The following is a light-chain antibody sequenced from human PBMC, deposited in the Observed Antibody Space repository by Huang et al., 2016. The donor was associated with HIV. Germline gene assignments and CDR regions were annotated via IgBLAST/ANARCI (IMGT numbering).Light chain of an antibody. CDR2: GAY. CDR1: QGISGN. Sequence: EILMTQSPATLSVSPGERATLSCRASQGISGNLAWCQQKPGQAPRLLIYGAYTRASGVADRFSGSGSGTEFTLTIDSLLSEDLAIYYCQQYNSWPPGGTFGQGTTVEIK. V-gene: IGKV3-15*01. CDR3: QQYNSWPPGGT. J-gene: IGKJ1*01.